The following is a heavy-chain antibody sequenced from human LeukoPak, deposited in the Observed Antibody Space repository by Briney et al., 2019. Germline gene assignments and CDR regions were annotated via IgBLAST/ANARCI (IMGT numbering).Heavy chain of an antibody. J-gene: IGHJ3*02. CDR3: AGPFFNCSSTSCYGDAFDI. D-gene: IGHD2-2*01. CDR2: IIPIFGIA. V-gene: IGHV1-69*05. Sequence: SVKVSCKASGGTFSSYAISWVRQAPGQGLEWMGGIIPIFGIANYAQKFQGRVTITTDESTSTAYMELSSLRSEDTAVYYCAGPFFNCSSTSCYGDAFDIWGQGTMVTVSS. CDR1: GGTFSSYA.